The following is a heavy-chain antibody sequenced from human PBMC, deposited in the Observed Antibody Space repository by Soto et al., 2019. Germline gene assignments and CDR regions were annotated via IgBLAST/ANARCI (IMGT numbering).Heavy chain of an antibody. V-gene: IGHV3-33*01. D-gene: IGHD3-10*01. CDR1: GFTFSSYG. CDR3: ARDGGHYGSGSYYNDY. CDR2: IWYDGSNK. Sequence: QVQLVESGGGVVQPGRSLRLSCAASGFTFSSYGMHWVRQAPGKGLEWVAVIWYDGSNKYYADSVKGRFTISRDNSKSTLYLQMNSLIAEDTAVYYCARDGGHYGSGSYYNDYWGQGTLVTVSS. J-gene: IGHJ4*02.